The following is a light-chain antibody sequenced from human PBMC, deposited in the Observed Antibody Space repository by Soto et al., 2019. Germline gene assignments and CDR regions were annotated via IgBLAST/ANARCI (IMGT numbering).Light chain of an antibody. Sequence: EIVLTQSPGTLSLSPGERATLSCRASQSVSSSYLAWYQQKPGQAPRLLINGASSRATGIPDRFSGSGSGTDLTLTISRLEPEDFAVYYCQQYGSLRTFGQGTKLEI. CDR2: GAS. V-gene: IGKV3-20*01. J-gene: IGKJ2*01. CDR1: QSVSSSY. CDR3: QQYGSLRT.